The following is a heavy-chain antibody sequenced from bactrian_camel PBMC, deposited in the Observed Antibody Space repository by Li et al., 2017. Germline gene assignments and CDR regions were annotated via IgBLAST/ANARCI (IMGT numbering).Heavy chain of an antibody. V-gene: IGHV3-2*01. CDR2: ISEDGRNT. CDR1: GFLVRSYY. CDR3: ATRQILPSVRESTGVAAD. Sequence: HVQLVESGGGLVQPADSVRLSCVASGFLVRSYYMIWARQVPGLGLEWLNSISEDGRNTSYANSVKGRFTISRDNAQNTVSLQMDSLKTDDTDVNYCATRQILPSVRESTGVAADWGQGTQVTVS. D-gene: IGHD6*01. J-gene: IGHJ4*01.